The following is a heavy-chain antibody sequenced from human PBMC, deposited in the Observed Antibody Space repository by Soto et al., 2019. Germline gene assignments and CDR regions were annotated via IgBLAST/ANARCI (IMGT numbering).Heavy chain of an antibody. Sequence: QVQLRESGPGLVKHSQTLSLTCSVSGDSISSGDYYWSWIRQPPGKGLEWIGCIYYSGNTYYNPSLKRRFSISVDTSKNQYTLQLSSVTVADQAVYYCARDFKRYSCPPGPLAYCGLGTLVTVSS. CDR3: ARDFKRYSCPPGPLAY. J-gene: IGHJ4*01. CDR1: GDSISSGDYY. V-gene: IGHV4-30-4*01. CDR2: IYYSGNT. D-gene: IGHD2-15*01.